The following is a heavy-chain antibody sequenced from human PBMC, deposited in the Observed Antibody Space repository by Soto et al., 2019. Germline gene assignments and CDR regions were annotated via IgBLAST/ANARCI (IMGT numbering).Heavy chain of an antibody. CDR3: AREEGYCSGGSCSSFDP. J-gene: IGHJ5*02. Sequence: ASVKVSCKASGYTFTSYDINWVRQATGQGLEWMGWMNPNSGNTGYAQKFQGRVTMTRNTSISTAYMELSSLRSEDTAVYYCAREEGYCSGGSCSSFDPWGQGTLVTVSS. CDR1: GYTFTSYD. CDR2: MNPNSGNT. D-gene: IGHD2-15*01. V-gene: IGHV1-8*01.